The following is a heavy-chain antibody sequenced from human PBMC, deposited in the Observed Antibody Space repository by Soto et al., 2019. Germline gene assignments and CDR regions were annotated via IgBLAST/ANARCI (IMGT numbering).Heavy chain of an antibody. CDR3: STSPPVRDILTGYGLDF. J-gene: IGHJ4*02. CDR1: GGTFSSYT. V-gene: IGHV1-69*02. D-gene: IGHD3-9*01. Sequence: QDQLVQSGAEVKKPGSSVKVSCKASGGTFSSYTINWVRQAPGQGLEWMGRLIPILGIVNYAQRFQGRVTIAADKPTGTAYTQLSSLTSEDTAVYYCSTSPPVRDILTGYGLDFWGLGTLITVSS. CDR2: LIPILGIV.